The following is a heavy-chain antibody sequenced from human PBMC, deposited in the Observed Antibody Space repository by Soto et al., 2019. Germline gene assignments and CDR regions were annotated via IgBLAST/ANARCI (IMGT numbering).Heavy chain of an antibody. CDR1: GYTFTSYD. V-gene: IGHV1-8*01. D-gene: IGHD1-20*01. CDR3: ARGVYAGCDY. Sequence: QVQLVQSGADVKKPGASLKVSCKASGYTFTSYDINWVRQATGQGLEWMGWMSPSSGNTGYAQKFQGRVTMTMDTSISTAYMELRGLTSEDTAVYYCARGVYAGCDYWGQGTLVSVSS. CDR2: MSPSSGNT. J-gene: IGHJ4*02.